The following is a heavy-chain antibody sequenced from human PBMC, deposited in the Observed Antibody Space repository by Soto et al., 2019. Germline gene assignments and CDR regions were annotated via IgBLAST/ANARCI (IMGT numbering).Heavy chain of an antibody. CDR3: AREQLVPRSPDENVYHGMAV. CDR1: GYIFTHFY. Sequence: QVQLEQSGAEVKKPGASVKLSCRASGYIFTHFYIHWLRQAPGQGPEWMGVLNPSSGSTTYAQRFQGTVTMARDTSTNTFSMDLRGLTSEDTAVYFCAREQLVPRSPDENVYHGMAVWGQGTTVTVAS. V-gene: IGHV1-46*01. D-gene: IGHD6-6*01. CDR2: LNPSSGST. J-gene: IGHJ6*02.